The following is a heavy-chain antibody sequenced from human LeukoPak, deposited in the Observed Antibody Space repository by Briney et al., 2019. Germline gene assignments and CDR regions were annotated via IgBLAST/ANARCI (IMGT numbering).Heavy chain of an antibody. CDR2: IKQDGSEK. D-gene: IGHD5-18*01. Sequence: PGGSLRLSCAASGFTFSSYWMSWVRQAPGKGLEWVANIKQDGSEKYYVDSVKGRFTISRDNAKNSLYLQMISLRAEDTAVYYCARDLSAAMVNFDYWGQGTLVTVSS. J-gene: IGHJ4*02. CDR1: GFTFSSYW. V-gene: IGHV3-7*01. CDR3: ARDLSAAMVNFDY.